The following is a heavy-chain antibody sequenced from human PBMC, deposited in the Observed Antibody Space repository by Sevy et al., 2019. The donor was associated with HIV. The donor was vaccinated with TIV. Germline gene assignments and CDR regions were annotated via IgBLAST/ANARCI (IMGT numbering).Heavy chain of an antibody. CDR3: ARPRANYVDNYFFYAMDV. J-gene: IGHJ6*02. D-gene: IGHD4-17*01. Sequence: GESLKISCAASGFAFTNYYAMHWVRQAPGKGLEWVALISFDESDKYYADSVKGRFTISRDNFKNTLYLQMNSLTTEETAVYYCARPRANYVDNYFFYAMDVWGQGTTVTVSS. CDR2: ISFDESDK. V-gene: IGHV3-30-3*01. CDR1: GFAFTNYYA.